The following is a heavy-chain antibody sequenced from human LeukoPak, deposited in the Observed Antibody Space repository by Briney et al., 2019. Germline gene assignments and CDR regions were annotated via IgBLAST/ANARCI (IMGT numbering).Heavy chain of an antibody. D-gene: IGHD4-11*01. J-gene: IGHJ4*02. CDR1: GFTFSNAW. Sequence: PGGSLRLSCAASGFTFSNAWMSWVRQAPGKGLEWVGRIKSKTDGWTTDYAAPVKDRFTISRDDSKNTLYLQMNSLKTEDTAVYYCTTGPRLWGQGTLVTVSS. CDR2: IKSKTDGWTT. CDR3: TTGPRL. V-gene: IGHV3-15*01.